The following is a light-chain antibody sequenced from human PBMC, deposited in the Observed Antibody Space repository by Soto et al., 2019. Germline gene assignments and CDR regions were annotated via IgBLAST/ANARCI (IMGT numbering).Light chain of an antibody. CDR3: QQYGSSPWT. CDR1: QSVITN. Sequence: EIVMTHPPPTLSVSPGERDTLSCTASQSVITNLVWHQQKPGQAPRLLIYAASRRATGIPDRFSGSGSGTDFTLTISRLEPEDFAVYYCQQYGSSPWTFGQGTKVDIK. J-gene: IGKJ1*01. V-gene: IGKV3-20*01. CDR2: AAS.